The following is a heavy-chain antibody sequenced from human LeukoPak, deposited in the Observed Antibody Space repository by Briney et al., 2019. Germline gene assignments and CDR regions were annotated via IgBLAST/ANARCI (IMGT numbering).Heavy chain of an antibody. Sequence: SETLSLTCTVSGGSISSYFWNWIRQPPGTGLEWIGYIYYSGSTNYNPSLNSRVTISVDTSKNQFSLKLSSVTAADMAVYYCARHREDWGFDSWGQGTLVTVSS. D-gene: IGHD7-27*01. V-gene: IGHV4-59*08. CDR1: GGSISSYF. CDR2: IYYSGST. J-gene: IGHJ4*02. CDR3: ARHREDWGFDS.